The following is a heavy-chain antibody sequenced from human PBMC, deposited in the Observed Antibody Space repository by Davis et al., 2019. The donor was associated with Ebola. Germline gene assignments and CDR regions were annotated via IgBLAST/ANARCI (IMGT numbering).Heavy chain of an antibody. CDR3: AREPMGTFDY. J-gene: IGHJ4*02. V-gene: IGHV3-21*01. Sequence: GGSLRLSCAASGVTFSSYSMNWVRQAPGKGLEWVSSISSSSSYIYYADSVKGRFTISRDNAKNSLYLQMNSLRAEDTAVYYRAREPMGTFDYWGQGTLVTVSS. D-gene: IGHD7-27*01. CDR1: GVTFSSYS. CDR2: ISSSSSYI.